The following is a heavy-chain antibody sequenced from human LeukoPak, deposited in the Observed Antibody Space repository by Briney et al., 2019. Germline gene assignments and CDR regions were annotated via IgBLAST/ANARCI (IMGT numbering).Heavy chain of an antibody. V-gene: IGHV1-69*05. CDR2: IIPIFGTA. J-gene: IGHJ6*03. Sequence: ASVKVSCKASGGTFSSYAISWVRQAPGRGLEWMGGIIPIFGTANYAQKFQGRVTITTDESTSTAYMELSSLRSEDTAVYYCARDREMATNPVYYYYYMDVWGKGTTVTVSS. CDR3: ARDREMATNPVYYYYYMDV. D-gene: IGHD5-24*01. CDR1: GGTFSSYA.